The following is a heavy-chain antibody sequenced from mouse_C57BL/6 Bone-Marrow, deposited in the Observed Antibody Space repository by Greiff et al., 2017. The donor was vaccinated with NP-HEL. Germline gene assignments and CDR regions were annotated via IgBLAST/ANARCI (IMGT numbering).Heavy chain of an antibody. D-gene: IGHD3-2*02. CDR3: ARERLRAWFAY. V-gene: IGHV3-6*01. J-gene: IGHJ3*01. Sequence: EVQLVESGPGLVKPSQSLSLTCSVTGYSITSGYYWNWIRQFPGNKLEWMGYISYDGSNNYNPSLKNRISITRDTSKNQFFLKLNSVTTEDTATYYCARERLRAWFAYWGQGTLVTVSA. CDR1: GYSITSGYY. CDR2: ISYDGSN.